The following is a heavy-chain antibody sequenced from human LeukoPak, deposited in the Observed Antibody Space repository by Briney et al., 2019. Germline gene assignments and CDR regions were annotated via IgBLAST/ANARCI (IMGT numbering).Heavy chain of an antibody. CDR2: ISGSGGGT. CDR3: AKVHYYDSSCPMGY. J-gene: IGHJ4*02. Sequence: GASLRLSCAASGFTFRSYAMSWVRQARGKGMEWVSAISGSGGGTYYADSVKGRFTISRDNSKNTLYLQMNSLRAEDTAVYYCAKVHYYDSSCPMGYWGQGTLVTVSS. V-gene: IGHV3-23*01. D-gene: IGHD3-22*01. CDR1: GFTFRSYA.